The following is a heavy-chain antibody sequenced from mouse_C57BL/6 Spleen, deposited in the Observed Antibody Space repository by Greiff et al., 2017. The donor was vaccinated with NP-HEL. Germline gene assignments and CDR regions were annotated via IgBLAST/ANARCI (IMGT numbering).Heavy chain of an antibody. CDR2: FHPYNDDT. CDR3: ARGKNYRGYAMDY. D-gene: IGHD2-1*01. CDR1: GYTFTTYP. Sequence: QVQLKESGAELVKPGASVKMSCKASGYTFTTYPIEWMKQNHGKSLEWIGNFHPYNDDTKYNEKFKGKATLTVEKSSSTVYLELSRLTSDDSAVYYCARGKNYRGYAMDYWGQGTSVTVSS. J-gene: IGHJ4*01. V-gene: IGHV1-47*01.